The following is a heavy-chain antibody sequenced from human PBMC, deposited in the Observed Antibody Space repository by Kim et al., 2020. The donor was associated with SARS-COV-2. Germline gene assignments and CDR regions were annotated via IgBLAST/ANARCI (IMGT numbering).Heavy chain of an antibody. V-gene: IGHV4-39*01. J-gene: IGHJ5*02. Sequence: YYKPTHQSTVTISEDKSTNQFSLKLSSVTAADTAVYYCARLDLQDNWFDPWGQGTLVTVSS. D-gene: IGHD1-1*01. CDR3: ARLDLQDNWFDP.